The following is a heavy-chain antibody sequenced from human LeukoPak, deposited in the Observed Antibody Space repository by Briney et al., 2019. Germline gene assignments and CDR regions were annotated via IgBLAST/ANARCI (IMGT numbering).Heavy chain of an antibody. V-gene: IGHV1-69*05. CDR3: ARGETYYYDSSGSAY. CDR1: VGTLHSYA. D-gene: IGHD3-22*01. Sequence: AVKVSCKASVGTLHSYAIRWVRPAAGQGVEGMGGILPIFGPANYAKKFQGRVTITTDESTSTAYMELSSLRSEDTAVYYCARGETYYYDSSGSAYWGQGTLVTVSS. J-gene: IGHJ4*02. CDR2: ILPIFGPA.